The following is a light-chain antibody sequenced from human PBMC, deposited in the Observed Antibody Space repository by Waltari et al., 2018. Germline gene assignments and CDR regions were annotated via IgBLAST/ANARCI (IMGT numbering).Light chain of an antibody. Sequence: EIVLTQSPATLSLSPGEGATLSCRASQNVNIQLAWYQKKPGQAPRPLIYDAWNRATDIPARFSGSGSGTDFTLTISSLEPEDFAIYFCQQYYKLITFGQGTRLEIK. CDR2: DAW. V-gene: IGKV3-11*01. CDR3: QQYYKLIT. CDR1: QNVNIQ. J-gene: IGKJ5*01.